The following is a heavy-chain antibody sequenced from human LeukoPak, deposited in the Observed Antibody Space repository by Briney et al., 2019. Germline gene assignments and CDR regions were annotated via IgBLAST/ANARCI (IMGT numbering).Heavy chain of an antibody. CDR1: GFTFSSNW. CDR3: ARDRNSGWGFGY. J-gene: IGHJ4*02. V-gene: IGHV3-74*01. Sequence: GGSLRLSCAASGFTFSSNWMHWVRQAPGKGLVWVSRIKGDGSSTSYADSVKDRSTISRDNAKNSLYLQMNSLRDEDTAVYYCARDRNSGWGFGYWGQGTLVTVSS. D-gene: IGHD6-19*01. CDR2: IKGDGSST.